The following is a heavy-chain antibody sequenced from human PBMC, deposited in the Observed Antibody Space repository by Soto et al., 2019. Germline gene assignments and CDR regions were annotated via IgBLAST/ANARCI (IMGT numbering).Heavy chain of an antibody. V-gene: IGHV4-34*01. CDR1: GGTFSGYY. J-gene: IGHJ4*02. CDR3: ARGQGFIGTSY. D-gene: IGHD3-16*02. CDR2: INHSGST. Sequence: PSETLSLTCAVYGGTFSGYYWSWIRQPPGKGLEWIGEINHSGSTNYNPSLKSRVTISVDTSKNQFSLKLSSVTAADTAVYYCARGQGFIGTSYWGQGTLVTVSS.